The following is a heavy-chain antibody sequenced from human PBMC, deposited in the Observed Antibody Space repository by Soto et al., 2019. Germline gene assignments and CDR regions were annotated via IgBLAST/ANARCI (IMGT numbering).Heavy chain of an antibody. CDR2: IYYSGST. Sequence: PSETLSLTCTVSGGSIRSHYWSWIRQPPGKGLEWIGYIYYSGSTNYNPSLKSRVTISVDTSKNQFSLKLSSVTAADTAVYYCARMAYYYDSSGYFGYWGQGTLVTVSS. J-gene: IGHJ4*02. CDR1: GGSIRSHY. CDR3: ARMAYYYDSSGYFGY. V-gene: IGHV4-59*11. D-gene: IGHD3-22*01.